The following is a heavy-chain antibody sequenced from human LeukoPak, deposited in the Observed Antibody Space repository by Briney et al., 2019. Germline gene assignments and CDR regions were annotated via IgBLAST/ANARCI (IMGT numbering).Heavy chain of an antibody. CDR2: INPNSGGT. CDR3: ARDGGSGSYYYYGMDV. D-gene: IGHD3-10*01. CDR1: GYTFTDYY. Sequence: ASVKVSCKASGYTFTDYYMHWVRQAPGQGLEWMGWINPNSGGTNYAQKFQGWVTMTRDTPISTAYMELSRLRSDDTAVYYCARDGGSGSYYYYGMDVWGQGTTVTVSS. J-gene: IGHJ6*02. V-gene: IGHV1-2*04.